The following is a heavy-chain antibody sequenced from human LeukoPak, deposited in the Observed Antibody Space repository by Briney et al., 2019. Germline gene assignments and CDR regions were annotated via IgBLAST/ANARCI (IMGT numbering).Heavy chain of an antibody. Sequence: SVKVSCKASGGTFSSYAITWVRQTPGQGLEWMGGIIPIFGTTNYAQKFQDRVTITADKSTSTAYMKLSSLRSEDTAVYYCARVVGLTGYSSNWYSGYYYYMDVWGKGTTVTVSS. CDR3: ARVVGLTGYSSNWYSGYYYYMDV. D-gene: IGHD6-13*01. J-gene: IGHJ6*03. CDR2: IIPIFGTT. V-gene: IGHV1-69*06. CDR1: GGTFSSYA.